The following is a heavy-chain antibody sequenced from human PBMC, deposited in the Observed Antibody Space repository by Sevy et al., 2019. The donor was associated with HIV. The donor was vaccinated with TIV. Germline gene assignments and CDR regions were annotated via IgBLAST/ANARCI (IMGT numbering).Heavy chain of an antibody. CDR2: INPKTGGT. CDR1: GYTFTDFY. J-gene: IGHJ2*01. D-gene: IGHD6-13*01. CDR3: ASGIAEGGTDWYYGL. V-gene: IGHV1-2*02. Sequence: ASVKVSCKASGYTFTDFYIHWVRQAPGQGLEWMGWINPKTGGTNNEQKFQDRVTMSRDTSISTHFLEMTRLRSVDTAVNYCASGIAEGGTDWYYGLWGRGTLVTVSS.